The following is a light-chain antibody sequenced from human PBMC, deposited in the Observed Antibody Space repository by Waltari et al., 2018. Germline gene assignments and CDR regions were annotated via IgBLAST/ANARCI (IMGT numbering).Light chain of an antibody. V-gene: IGKV4-1*01. Sequence: DIVMTQSPDSLAVSLGERVSINCKSSQSIFHASNNKNYLAWYQQKAGQSPKLLIYWASSREVGVPKRFSGTGSGTDFTLTISSLEAEDVAIYFCQQYYSMPLTFGPGTTVEI. J-gene: IGKJ3*01. CDR3: QQYYSMPLT. CDR2: WAS. CDR1: QSIFHASNNKNY.